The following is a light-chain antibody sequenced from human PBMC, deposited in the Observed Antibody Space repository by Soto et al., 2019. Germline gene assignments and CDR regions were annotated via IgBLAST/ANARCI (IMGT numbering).Light chain of an antibody. CDR1: QSVYSS. CDR3: QQYNNWPPWT. Sequence: ETVMTQSPATLSVSPGEGATLSCRASQSVYSSLAWYQQKPGQAPRLLIYGASTRATNIPARFSGSGSGTEFTLTISRLKSEDFAVYYCQQYNNWPPWTFGQGTKVDIK. J-gene: IGKJ1*01. CDR2: GAS. V-gene: IGKV3-15*01.